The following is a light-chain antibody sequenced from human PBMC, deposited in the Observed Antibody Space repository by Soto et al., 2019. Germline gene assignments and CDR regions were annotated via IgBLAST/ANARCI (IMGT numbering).Light chain of an antibody. V-gene: IGLV2-8*01. Sequence: QSALTQPPSASGSPGQSVTISCTGTTSDVGGYNYVSWYQQKPGKAPKLMIYEVNKRPSGVPDRFSGSKSGNTASLTVSGLQAEDEADYYCSSYAGSTVVFGGGTKLTVL. CDR3: SSYAGSTVV. J-gene: IGLJ2*01. CDR2: EVN. CDR1: TSDVGGYNY.